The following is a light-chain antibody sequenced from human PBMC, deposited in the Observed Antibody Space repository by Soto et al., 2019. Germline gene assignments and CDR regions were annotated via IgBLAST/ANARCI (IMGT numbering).Light chain of an antibody. V-gene: IGLV2-23*01. CDR3: SSYAGSSTHVV. J-gene: IGLJ2*01. CDR2: EGS. Sequence: QSVLTQPASVSGSPGQSITISCTGTSSDVGSYNHVSWYQQHPGKAPKVMIYEGSKRPSGVSNRFSGSRPGNTASLTISGLQAEDEAHYYCSSYAGSSTHVVFGGGTKLTVL. CDR1: SSDVGSYNH.